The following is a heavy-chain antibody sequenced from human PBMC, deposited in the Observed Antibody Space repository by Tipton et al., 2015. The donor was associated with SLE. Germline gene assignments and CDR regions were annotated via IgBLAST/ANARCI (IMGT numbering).Heavy chain of an antibody. J-gene: IGHJ3*01. CDR3: ARLAIFGVGHDAFDV. V-gene: IGHV3-64*02. D-gene: IGHD3-3*01. CDR2: ITSYGGNT. CDR1: GFTFSTYS. Sequence: SLRLSCVASGFTFSTYSIHWVRQATGKGLEYVSGITSYGGNTYYADSVKGRFTISRDNSKNTLYLQMGSLSLEDTAVYYCARLAIFGVGHDAFDVWGQGTMVIVSS.